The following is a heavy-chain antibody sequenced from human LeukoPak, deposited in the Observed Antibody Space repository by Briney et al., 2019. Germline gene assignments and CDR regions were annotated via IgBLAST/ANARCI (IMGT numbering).Heavy chain of an antibody. J-gene: IGHJ5*02. D-gene: IGHD3-22*01. CDR1: GFTFSSYR. CDR2: ISSSSSTI. Sequence: GGSLRLSCAASGFTFSSYRMNWVRQAPGKGLKWVSYISSSSSTIYYADSVKGRFTISRDNAKNSLYLQMNSLRDEDTAVYYCARGDSGGYGPDHWGQGTLVTVSS. V-gene: IGHV3-48*02. CDR3: ARGDSGGYGPDH.